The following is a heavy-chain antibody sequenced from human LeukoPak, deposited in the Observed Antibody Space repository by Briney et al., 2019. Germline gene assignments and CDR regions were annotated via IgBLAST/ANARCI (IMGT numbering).Heavy chain of an antibody. CDR1: RGAFARAA. D-gene: IGHD3-10*01. V-gene: IGHV1-69*01. CDR3: ATPQMSYYGSGTHYSYYYVDV. Sequence: SVKVSCKASRGAFARAAVSWVRQAPGQGLEWMGGVLPLSGTANYAQKFQGRVTITADESTNTAYMELNSLTFQDTAVYYCATPQMSYYGSGTHYSYYYVDVWGRGTAVTVSS. CDR2: VLPLSGTA. J-gene: IGHJ6*03.